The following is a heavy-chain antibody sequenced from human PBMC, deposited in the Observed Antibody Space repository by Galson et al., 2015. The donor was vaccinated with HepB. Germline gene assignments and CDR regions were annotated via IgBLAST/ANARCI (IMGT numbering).Heavy chain of an antibody. J-gene: IGHJ2*01. Sequence: ETLSLTCSVSGGPISRSNYYWGWIRQPPGKGLEWIGSIYYSGRLFYNPSLKSRVTISVDTSKNQFSLRLTSVTAADTAVYYCARQPYTSGWLYWFFDLWGRGTLVTVSS. CDR3: ARQPYTSGWLYWFFDL. CDR2: IYYSGRL. V-gene: IGHV4-39*01. D-gene: IGHD6-19*01. CDR1: GGPISRSNYY.